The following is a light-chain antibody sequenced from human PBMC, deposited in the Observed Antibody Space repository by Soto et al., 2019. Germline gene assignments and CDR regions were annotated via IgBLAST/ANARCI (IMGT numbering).Light chain of an antibody. CDR3: KSYASSNTYG. CDR1: KNDIGVYDS. Sequence: QSALTQPPSASGSPGQSVTISCTGTKNDIGVYDSVSRYQHHPGKAPRLIIYEVVQRPSADPDRFSGSKSGNTASLTVSGLQAADEANYFGKSYASSNTYGFGCWTKVTVL. J-gene: IGLJ1*01. V-gene: IGLV2-8*01. CDR2: EVV.